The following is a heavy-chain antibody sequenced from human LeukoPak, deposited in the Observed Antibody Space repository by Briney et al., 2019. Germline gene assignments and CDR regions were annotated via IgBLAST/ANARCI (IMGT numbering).Heavy chain of an antibody. Sequence: GGSLRLSCAASGFTFSNYAMSWVRQAPGKGLEWVSTISGSGVSTYYADSVKGQFTISRDNSKNTLYLQMNSLRAEDTAVYYCARDHLANLASRLFDPWGQGTLVTVSS. J-gene: IGHJ5*02. CDR3: ARDHLANLASRLFDP. CDR2: ISGSGVST. D-gene: IGHD3-3*01. CDR1: GFTFSNYA. V-gene: IGHV3-23*01.